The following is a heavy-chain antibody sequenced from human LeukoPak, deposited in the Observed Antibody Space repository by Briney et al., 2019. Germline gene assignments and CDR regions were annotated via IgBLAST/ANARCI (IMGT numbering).Heavy chain of an antibody. J-gene: IGHJ4*02. V-gene: IGHV4-4*07. D-gene: IGHD6-19*01. CDR1: GGSISSYF. Sequence: AETLSLNCTVSGGSISSYFWSWIRQPPGKGLEWIGRVYTSGDTNYNPSLKSRVTMSVDTSKNQFSLKLTSVTAADTAVYYCARGPYSSGHYSFDYWGQGT. CDR3: ARGPYSSGHYSFDY. CDR2: VYTSGDT.